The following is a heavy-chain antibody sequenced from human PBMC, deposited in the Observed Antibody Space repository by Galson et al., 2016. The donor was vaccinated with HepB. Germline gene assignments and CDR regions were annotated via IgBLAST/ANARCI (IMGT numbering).Heavy chain of an antibody. D-gene: IGHD2-15*01. CDR1: GGTFSGYT. V-gene: IGHV1-69*06. J-gene: IGHJ1*01. CDR2: IIPVFHTV. CDR3: ARGARCSGASCYLPFEH. Sequence: SVKVSCKASGGTFSGYTLSWARQAPGQGLEWMGGIIPVFHTVNYAQRFQGRVTITADKSTNTAYMELSSLRSEDTALYYCARGARCSGASCYLPFEHWGQGTLVTVSS.